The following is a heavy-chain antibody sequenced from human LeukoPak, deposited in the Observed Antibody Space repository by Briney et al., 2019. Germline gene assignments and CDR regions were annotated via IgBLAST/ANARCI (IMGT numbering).Heavy chain of an antibody. Sequence: SETLSLTCTVSGGSISSGGYYWSWIRQHPGKGLEWIGYIYYSGSTYYNPSLKSRVTISVDTSKNQFSLKLSSVTAADTAVYYCAREREGIAVAGRVSYFDYWGQGTLVTVSS. CDR3: AREREGIAVAGRVSYFDY. V-gene: IGHV4-31*03. CDR2: IYYSGST. CDR1: GGSISSGGYY. D-gene: IGHD6-19*01. J-gene: IGHJ4*02.